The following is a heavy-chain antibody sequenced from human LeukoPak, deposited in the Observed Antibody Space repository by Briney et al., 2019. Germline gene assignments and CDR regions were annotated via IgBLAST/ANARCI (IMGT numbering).Heavy chain of an antibody. D-gene: IGHD1/OR15-1a*01. V-gene: IGHV3-23*01. CDR3: AKGRTNDY. CDR1: GFTFSTYA. CDR2: ISDTGGNT. J-gene: IGHJ4*02. Sequence: GGSLRLSCAASGFTFSTYAMSWVRQTPERGLEWVSAISDTGGNTFNADSVKGRFTISRDNSKNTLYLQMNSLRAEDTAIYYCAKGRTNDYWGQGTLVTVSS.